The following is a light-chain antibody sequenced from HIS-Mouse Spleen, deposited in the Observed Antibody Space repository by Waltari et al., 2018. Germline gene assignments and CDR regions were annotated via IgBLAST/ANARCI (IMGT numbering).Light chain of an antibody. Sequence: QSVLTQPPSASGTPGQRVTISCSGSSSNIGSNHVYWYQQLPGTAPKLLIYRNIQRTSGVPDRSSGSKSGTSASLAISGLRSEDDADYYCAAWDDSLSGVVFGGGTKLTVL. V-gene: IGLV1-47*01. CDR2: RNI. J-gene: IGLJ2*01. CDR1: SSNIGSNH. CDR3: AAWDDSLSGVV.